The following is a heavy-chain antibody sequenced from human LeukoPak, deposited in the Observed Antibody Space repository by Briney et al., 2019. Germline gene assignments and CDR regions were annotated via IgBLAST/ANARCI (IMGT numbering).Heavy chain of an antibody. V-gene: IGHV4-34*01. J-gene: IGHJ4*02. CDR3: ARDIHDNSGYYSDY. CDR2: INHSGST. Sequence: KPSETLSLTCAVYGGSFSGYYWTWIRQPPGKGLEWIGEINHSGSTNYNPSLKSRVTISVDTSKNQFSLKLSSVTAADTAVYYCARDIHDNSGYYSDYWGQGTLVTVSS. CDR1: GGSFSGYY. D-gene: IGHD3-22*01.